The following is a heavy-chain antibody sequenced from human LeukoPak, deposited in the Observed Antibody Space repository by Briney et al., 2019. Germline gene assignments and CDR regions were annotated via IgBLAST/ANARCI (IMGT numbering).Heavy chain of an antibody. Sequence: PGGSLRLSCAASGFTFSSYAMSWVRQAPGKGLEWVSGISGSGGSTLYADSVKGRFTISRDNSKKTVYLQMNSQRAEDTAVYYCAKDRVAHFFYWYFDLWGRGTLVTVSS. D-gene: IGHD5-12*01. V-gene: IGHV3-23*01. CDR2: ISGSGGST. CDR3: AKDRVAHFFYWYFDL. CDR1: GFTFSSYA. J-gene: IGHJ2*01.